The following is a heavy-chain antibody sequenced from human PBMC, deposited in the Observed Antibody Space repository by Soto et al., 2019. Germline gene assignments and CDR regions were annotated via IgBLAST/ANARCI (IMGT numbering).Heavy chain of an antibody. CDR3: AKSLPVAPFDY. Sequence: PGGSLRLSCAASGFSFTTYTMTWVRQAPGKGLEWVSSIDPNSRYIFYADSVGGRFTISRDNAKNSLYLQMNSLRAEDTAMYFCAKSLPVAPFDYWGPGTLVTVSS. V-gene: IGHV3-21*01. D-gene: IGHD2-15*01. CDR1: GFSFTTYT. J-gene: IGHJ4*02. CDR2: IDPNSRYI.